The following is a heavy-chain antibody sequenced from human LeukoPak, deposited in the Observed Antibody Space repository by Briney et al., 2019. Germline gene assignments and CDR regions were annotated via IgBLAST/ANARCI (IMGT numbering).Heavy chain of an antibody. CDR3: ARGYNWNYWKSYYYYGMDV. J-gene: IGHJ6*02. Sequence: GASVKVSCKASGYTFTSYGINWVRQATGQGLEWMGWMNPNSGNTGYAQKFQGRVTMTRNTSISTAYMELSSLRSEDTAVYYCARGYNWNYWKSYYYYGMDVWGQGTTVTVSS. CDR2: MNPNSGNT. D-gene: IGHD1-7*01. CDR1: GYTFTSYG. V-gene: IGHV1-8*01.